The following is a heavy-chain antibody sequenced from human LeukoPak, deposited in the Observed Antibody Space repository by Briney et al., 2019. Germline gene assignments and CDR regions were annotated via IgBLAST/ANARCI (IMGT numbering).Heavy chain of an antibody. CDR2: IYHSGST. Sequence: AGTLSLTCAVSGGSISSSNWWSWVRQPPGKGLEWIGEIYHSGSTNYNPSLKSRVTISVDKSKNQFSLKLSSVTAADTAVYYCARDAYYYDSSGRKGAFDIWGQGTMVTVSS. V-gene: IGHV4-4*02. J-gene: IGHJ3*02. CDR1: GGSISSSNW. CDR3: ARDAYYYDSSGRKGAFDI. D-gene: IGHD3-22*01.